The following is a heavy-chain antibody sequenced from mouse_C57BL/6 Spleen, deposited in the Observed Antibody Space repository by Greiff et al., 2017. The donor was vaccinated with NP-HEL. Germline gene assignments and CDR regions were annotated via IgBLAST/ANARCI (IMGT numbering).Heavy chain of an antibody. Sequence: EVKLMESGGGLVKPGGSLKLSCAASGFTFSSYAMSWVRQTPEKRLEWVATISDGGSYTYYPDNVKGRFTISRDNAKNNLYLQMSHLKSEDTAMYYCARDHYYGSRYYFDYWGQGTTLTVSS. V-gene: IGHV5-4*01. CDR1: GFTFSSYA. CDR3: ARDHYYGSRYYFDY. J-gene: IGHJ2*01. CDR2: ISDGGSYT. D-gene: IGHD1-1*01.